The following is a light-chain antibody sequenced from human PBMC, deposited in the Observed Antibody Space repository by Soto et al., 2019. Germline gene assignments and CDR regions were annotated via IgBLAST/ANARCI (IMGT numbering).Light chain of an antibody. CDR2: DAF. V-gene: IGKV1-33*01. Sequence: DIQMTQSPSSLSASVGDRVTITCQASQDITSYLNWYQHKPGKAPKLLIYDAFILEAGVPPRFSGSGSGTDFTFTISSLQPEDVATYYCQHCGYLPIFGPGTTVDFK. CDR1: QDITSY. CDR3: QHCGYLPI. J-gene: IGKJ3*01.